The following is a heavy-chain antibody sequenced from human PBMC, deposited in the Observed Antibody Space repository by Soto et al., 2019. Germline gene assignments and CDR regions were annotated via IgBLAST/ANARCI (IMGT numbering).Heavy chain of an antibody. CDR1: GFTFSSYG. J-gene: IGHJ4*02. CDR3: VKDLGYCSGGSCYSEGYFDS. CDR2: VSYDGSNK. D-gene: IGHD2-15*01. Sequence: GGSLRLSKAASGFTFSSYGMHWFRHAPGKGLEWVALVSYDGSNKNYAASVKGRFAISRDNSKNTLYLQMNMLRTEDAAVYYCVKDLGYCSGGSCYSEGYFDSWGQGA. V-gene: IGHV3-30*18.